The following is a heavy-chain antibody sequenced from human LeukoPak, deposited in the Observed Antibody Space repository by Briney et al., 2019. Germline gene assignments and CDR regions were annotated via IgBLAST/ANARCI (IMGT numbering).Heavy chain of an antibody. D-gene: IGHD2-21*01. CDR1: GGTFSSYA. Sequence: ASVKVSCKASGGTFSSYAISWVRQAPGQGLEWMGGIVPIFGTANYAQKFQGRVTITADESTSTAYMELSSLRSEDTAVYYCWGGGWKKPFDYWGQGTLVTVSS. J-gene: IGHJ4*02. V-gene: IGHV1-69*13. CDR3: WGGGWKKPFDY. CDR2: IVPIFGTA.